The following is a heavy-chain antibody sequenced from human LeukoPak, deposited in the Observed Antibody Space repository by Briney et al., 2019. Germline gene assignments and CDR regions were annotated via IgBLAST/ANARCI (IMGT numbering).Heavy chain of an antibody. Sequence: SVKVSCKASGVIFSSCAVQWVRQARGQRLEWIGWIAVGSGDTNYAQKFQDRVTITRDMSTSTVYMELSSVRSEDTAVYSCAADLYYYGSGSTYKGDAFDIWGRGTMVSVSS. V-gene: IGHV1-58*01. CDR3: AADLYYYGSGSTYKGDAFDI. J-gene: IGHJ3*02. CDR2: IAVGSGDT. D-gene: IGHD3-10*01. CDR1: GVIFSSCA.